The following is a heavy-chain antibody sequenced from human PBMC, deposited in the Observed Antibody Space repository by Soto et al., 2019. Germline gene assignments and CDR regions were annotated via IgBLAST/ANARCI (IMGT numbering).Heavy chain of an antibody. D-gene: IGHD5-18*01. Sequence: ASVKVSCKASGYTFTSYGISWVRQAPGQGLEWMGWISAYNGNTNYAQKLQGRVTMTTDTSTSTAYMELRSLRSDDTAVYYCARGGVAQLWLWVPDHWGQGTLVTVSS. J-gene: IGHJ4*02. CDR3: ARGGVAQLWLWVPDH. CDR1: GYTFTSYG. CDR2: ISAYNGNT. V-gene: IGHV1-18*01.